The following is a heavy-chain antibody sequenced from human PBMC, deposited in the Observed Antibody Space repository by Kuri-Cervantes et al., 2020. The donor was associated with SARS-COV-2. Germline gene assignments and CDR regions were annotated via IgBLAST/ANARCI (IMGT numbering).Heavy chain of an antibody. CDR1: GFTFSSYD. V-gene: IGHV3-13*01. CDR2: IGTAGDT. CDR3: ARDSTGWAGGTTHGYYYYYYGMDV. Sequence: GESLKISCAASGFTFSSYDMHWVRQATGKGLEWVSAIGTAGDTYYPGSVEGRFTISRENAKNSLYLQMNSLRAEDTAVYYCARDSTGWAGGTTHGYYYYYYGMDVWGQGTTVTVSS. J-gene: IGHJ6*02. D-gene: IGHD1-1*01.